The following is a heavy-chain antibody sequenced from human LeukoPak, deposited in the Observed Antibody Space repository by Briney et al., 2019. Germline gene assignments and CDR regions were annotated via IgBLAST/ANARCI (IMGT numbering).Heavy chain of an antibody. Sequence: SETLSLTCAVPGGSIKSNNWWSWVRQPPGKGLEWIGEIYHSGSTNYNPSLESRVTVSVDKSKNQFSLDLSSVTAADTAVYYCARNDEYYFDYWGQGTLVTVSS. CDR1: GGSIKSNNW. J-gene: IGHJ4*02. CDR3: ARNDEYYFDY. V-gene: IGHV4-4*02. CDR2: IYHSGST. D-gene: IGHD3-16*01.